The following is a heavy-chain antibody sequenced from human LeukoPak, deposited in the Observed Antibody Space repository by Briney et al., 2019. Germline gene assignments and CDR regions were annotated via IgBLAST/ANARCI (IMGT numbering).Heavy chain of an antibody. D-gene: IGHD2-15*01. CDR3: VRSGFYCSGGGCYTAFDI. V-gene: IGHV4-4*07. J-gene: IGHJ3*02. Sequence: SETLSLTCTVSGGSISSYYWSWIRQPAGKGLEWIGRIYTSGSTNYNPSLKSRVTMSVDTSKNQFSLKLSSVTAADTAMYYCVRSGFYCSGGGCYTAFDIWGQGTVVTVSS. CDR2: IYTSGST. CDR1: GGSISSYY.